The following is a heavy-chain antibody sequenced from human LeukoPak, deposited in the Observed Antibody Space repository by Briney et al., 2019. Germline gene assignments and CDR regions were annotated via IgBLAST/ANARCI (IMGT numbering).Heavy chain of an antibody. Sequence: GESLKISCKGSGYSFTSYWIGWVRQMPGKGLEWMGIIYPGDSDTRYSPSFQGQVTISADKSISTAYLQWSSLKASDTAMYYCARLVAYYYGSGSYYENWFDPWGQGTLVTVSS. J-gene: IGHJ5*02. CDR2: IYPGDSDT. V-gene: IGHV5-51*01. D-gene: IGHD3-10*01. CDR3: ARLVAYYYGSGSYYENWFDP. CDR1: GYSFTSYW.